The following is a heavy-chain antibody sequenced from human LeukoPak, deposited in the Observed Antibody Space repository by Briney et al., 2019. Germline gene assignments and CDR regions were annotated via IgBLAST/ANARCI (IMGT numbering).Heavy chain of an antibody. CDR2: MNQDGAQK. J-gene: IGHJ4*02. CDR3: ARDRGSYYLAFFDY. Sequence: GGSLRLSCAASGFTFRSYWMSWVRQAPGKGLEWVANMNQDGAQKSYVDSVKGRFTISRDNARNSLYLQMNSLRAEDTAVYYCARDRGSYYLAFFDYWGQGTLVTVSS. CDR1: GFTFRSYW. V-gene: IGHV3-7*01. D-gene: IGHD1-26*01.